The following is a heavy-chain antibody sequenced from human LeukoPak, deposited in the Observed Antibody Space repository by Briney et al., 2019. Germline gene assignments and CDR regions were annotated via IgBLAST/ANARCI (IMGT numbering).Heavy chain of an antibody. D-gene: IGHD6-19*01. CDR2: INPTGGST. CDR3: ARGPPLYSSGWELDY. CDR1: GYTFTSHH. Sequence: ASVKVSCKASGYTFTSHHMYWVRQAPGQGLEWMGLINPTGGSTNYAQKFQGRVTMTRDTSTSTVFVELNSLRSDDTAVYYCARGPPLYSSGWELDYWGREPWSPSPQ. V-gene: IGHV1-46*01. J-gene: IGHJ4*02.